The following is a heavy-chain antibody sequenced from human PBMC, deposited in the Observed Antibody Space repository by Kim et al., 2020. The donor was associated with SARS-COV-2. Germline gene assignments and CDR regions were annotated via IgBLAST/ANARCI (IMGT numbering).Heavy chain of an antibody. V-gene: IGHV1-46*01. D-gene: IGHD3-10*01. J-gene: IGHJ6*03. CDR2: INPSGGST. CDR1: GYTFTSYY. CDR3: ARAKYYYGSGDSYYYYMDV. Sequence: ASVKVSCKASGYTFTSYYMHWVRQAPGQGLEWMGIINPSGGSTSYAQKFQGRVTMTRDTSTSTVYMELSSLRSEDTAVYYCARAKYYYGSGDSYYYYMDVWGKGTTVTVSS.